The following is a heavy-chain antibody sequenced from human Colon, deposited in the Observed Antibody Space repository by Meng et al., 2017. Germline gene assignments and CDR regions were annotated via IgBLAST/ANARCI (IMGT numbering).Heavy chain of an antibody. D-gene: IGHD2-2*01. J-gene: IGHJ6*02. V-gene: IGHV7-4-1*02. CDR3: ARVRCTSARCYGLYGMDV. Sequence: ASVKVSCEASGYIFTNYAMNWVRQAPGQGLEWMGWINTYSGNPTYAQVFTGRFVLSLDTSVSTAYLQISGLKSEDTAMYYCARVRCTSARCYGLYGMDVWGQGTTVTVSS. CDR1: GYIFTNYA. CDR2: INTYSGNP.